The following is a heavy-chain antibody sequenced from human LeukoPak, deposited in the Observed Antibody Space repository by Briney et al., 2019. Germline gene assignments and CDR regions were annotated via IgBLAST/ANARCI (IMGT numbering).Heavy chain of an antibody. CDR2: INPNSGGT. CDR1: GYTFTGYY. CDR3: ATEPDYYDTSGKTYYMDV. Sequence: ASVKVSCKASGYTFTGYYMHWVRQAPGQGLEWMGWINPNSGGTNYAQKFQGRVTMTRDTSISTAYMELSRLRSDDTAVYYCATEPDYYDTSGKTYYMDVWGKGTTVTISS. V-gene: IGHV1-2*02. D-gene: IGHD3-22*01. J-gene: IGHJ6*03.